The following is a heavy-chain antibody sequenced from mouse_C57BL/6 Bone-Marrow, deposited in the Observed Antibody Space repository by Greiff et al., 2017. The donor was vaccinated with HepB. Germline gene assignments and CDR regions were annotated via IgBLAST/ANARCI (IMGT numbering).Heavy chain of an antibody. CDR3: ARGYPFAY. J-gene: IGHJ3*01. Sequence: ESGPGLVKPSQSLSLTCSVTGYSITSGYSWNWIRQFPGNKLEWLGYISYDGSNNYNPSLQNLISITRDTSKNQFFLKLNSVTTEDTATYYCARGYPFAYWGQGTLVTVSA. V-gene: IGHV3-6*01. CDR1: GYSITSGYS. CDR2: ISYDGSN. D-gene: IGHD2-14*01.